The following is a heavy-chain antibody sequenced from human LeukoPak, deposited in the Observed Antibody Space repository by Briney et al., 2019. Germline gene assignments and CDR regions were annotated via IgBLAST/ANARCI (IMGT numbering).Heavy chain of an antibody. D-gene: IGHD4-17*01. CDR1: GYTFTSYG. CDR3: ARDTSYGDYFDY. Sequence: GASVKVSCKASGYTFTSYGISWVRQAPGQGLEWMGWISAYNGNTNYAQKLQGRLTTTTDTSTSTAYMELRSLRSDDTAVYYCARDTSYGDYFDYWGQGTLVTVSS. J-gene: IGHJ4*02. CDR2: ISAYNGNT. V-gene: IGHV1-18*01.